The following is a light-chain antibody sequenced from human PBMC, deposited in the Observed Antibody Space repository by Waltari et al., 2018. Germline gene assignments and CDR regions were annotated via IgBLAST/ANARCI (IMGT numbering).Light chain of an antibody. Sequence: QSALTQTASVSGSPGQSIPISCTGTYRDVGSFNSVPWYQQYPGRAPRLVIYDVNTRPSGISDRFSGSKSGNTASLTISGLRAEDEADYYCCSYSGAFHVVFGGGTKLTVL. J-gene: IGLJ2*01. CDR3: CSYSGAFHVV. V-gene: IGLV2-23*02. CDR1: YRDVGSFNS. CDR2: DVN.